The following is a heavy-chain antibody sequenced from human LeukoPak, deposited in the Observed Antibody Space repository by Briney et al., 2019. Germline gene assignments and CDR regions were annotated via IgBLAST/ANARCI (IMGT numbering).Heavy chain of an antibody. D-gene: IGHD1-26*01. V-gene: IGHV3-30-3*01. CDR1: GFTSRSYV. CDR2: ISDDGSSK. Sequence: TGGSLRLSCVVSGFTSRSYVMHCVRQAPGKGLEWVAVISDDGSSKDYSDSVRGRVIISRDNSKNTVYLEMNSLRAEDTAVYYCAREWELRLFDYWGQGTLVTVSS. J-gene: IGHJ4*02. CDR3: AREWELRLFDY.